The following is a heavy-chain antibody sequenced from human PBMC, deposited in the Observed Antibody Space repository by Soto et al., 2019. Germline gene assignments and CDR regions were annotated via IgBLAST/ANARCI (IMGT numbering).Heavy chain of an antibody. J-gene: IGHJ4*02. CDR1: GYTFTSYA. Sequence: ASVKVSCKASGYTFTSYAMHWVRQAPGQRLEWMGWINAGNGNTKYSQKFQGRVTITRDTSASTAYMELSSLRSEDTAVYYCAREPPHYYDSSGYYPVHFDYWGQGTLVTVSS. CDR3: AREPPHYYDSSGYYPVHFDY. D-gene: IGHD3-22*01. CDR2: INAGNGNT. V-gene: IGHV1-3*01.